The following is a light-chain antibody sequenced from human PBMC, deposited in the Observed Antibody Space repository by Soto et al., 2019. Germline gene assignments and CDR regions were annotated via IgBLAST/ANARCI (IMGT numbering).Light chain of an antibody. Sequence: IQLTQSPSSLSASVGDSVTITCRASQSITTWLAWYQQRPGKAPKLLIYDVSSLQSGVPSRFSGSGSGTEFTLTISSLQPDDFATYYCQQYNSWTFGQGTKV. V-gene: IGKV1-5*01. J-gene: IGKJ1*01. CDR2: DVS. CDR3: QQYNSWT. CDR1: QSITTW.